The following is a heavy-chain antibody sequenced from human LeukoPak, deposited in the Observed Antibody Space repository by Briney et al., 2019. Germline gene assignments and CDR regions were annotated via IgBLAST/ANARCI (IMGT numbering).Heavy chain of an antibody. CDR3: AKAGPLLNDYGDYVEYFDY. J-gene: IGHJ4*02. V-gene: IGHV3-23*01. CDR2: ISGSGGST. Sequence: GGSLRLSCAASVFTFSSYAMSWVRQAPGKGLEWVSAISGSGGSTHYADSVKGRFTISRDNSKNTLYLQMNSLRAEDTAVYCCAKAGPLLNDYGDYVEYFDYWGQGTLVTVSS. CDR1: VFTFSSYA. D-gene: IGHD4-17*01.